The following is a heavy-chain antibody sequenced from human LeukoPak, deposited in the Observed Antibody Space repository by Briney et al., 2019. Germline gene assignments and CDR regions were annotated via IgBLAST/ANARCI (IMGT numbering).Heavy chain of an antibody. V-gene: IGHV3-30-3*01. J-gene: IGHJ4*02. CDR1: GFTFSSYA. CDR2: ISYDGSNK. CDR3: ARDFRITIFGVVDH. Sequence: PGRSLRLSCAASGFTFSSYAMHWVRQAPGKGLEWVAVISYDGSNKYYADSVKGRFTISRDNSKNTLYLQMNSLRAEDTAVYYCARDFRITIFGVVDHWGQGTLVTVSS. D-gene: IGHD3-3*01.